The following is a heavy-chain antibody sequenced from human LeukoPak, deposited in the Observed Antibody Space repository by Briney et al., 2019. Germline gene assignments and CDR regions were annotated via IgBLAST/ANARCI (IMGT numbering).Heavy chain of an antibody. CDR3: AELGITMIGGV. Sequence: GGSLRLSCAASGFTFSSYEMNWVRQAPGKGLEWVSYISSSGSTIYYADSVKGRFTISRDNAKNSLYLQMNSLRAEDSAVYYCAELGITMIGGVWGKGTTVTTSS. J-gene: IGHJ6*04. CDR2: ISSSGSTI. V-gene: IGHV3-48*03. D-gene: IGHD3-10*02. CDR1: GFTFSSYE.